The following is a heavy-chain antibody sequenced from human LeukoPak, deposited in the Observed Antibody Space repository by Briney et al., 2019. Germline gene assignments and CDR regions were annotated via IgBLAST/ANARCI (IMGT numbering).Heavy chain of an antibody. J-gene: IGHJ4*02. V-gene: IGHV3-30*04. CDR1: GFTFSTFA. Sequence: GGSLGLSCAASGFTFSTFAMHWVGQAPGKGLKWMAVVSYDGNKKYYADSVKGRFTISRDNFKNMLYLQMNSLRAEDTAVYYCARGRVSRPMTPPDYWGQGTLVTVSS. CDR3: ARGRVSRPMTPPDY. D-gene: IGHD3-22*01. CDR2: VSYDGNKK.